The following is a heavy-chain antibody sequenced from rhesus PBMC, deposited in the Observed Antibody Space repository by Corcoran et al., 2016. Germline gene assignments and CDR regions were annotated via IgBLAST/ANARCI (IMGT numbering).Heavy chain of an antibody. Sequence: EVQLVESGGGLVQPGGSLRLSCAASGFTFSSYGMNWVRQAPGKGLEWVSYIKYGGGRTYYADSVKVRFTISRDNSKNTLSLQMNSLRAEDTAVYYCAKVEYIAADPSFDYWGQGVLVTVSS. CDR2: IKYGGGRT. CDR1: GFTFSSYG. CDR3: AKVEYIAADPSFDY. V-gene: IGHV3S5*01. J-gene: IGHJ4*01. D-gene: IGHD6-31*01.